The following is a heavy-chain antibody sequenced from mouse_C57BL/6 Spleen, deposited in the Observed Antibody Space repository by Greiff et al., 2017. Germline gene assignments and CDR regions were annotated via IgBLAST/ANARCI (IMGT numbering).Heavy chain of an antibody. D-gene: IGHD2-1*01. J-gene: IGHJ4*01. CDR1: GYTFTSYW. CDR2: IDPSDSYT. CDR3: ASAGNSHYYAMDY. V-gene: IGHV1-50*01. Sequence: QVQLQQPGAELVKPGASVKLSCKASGYTFTSYWMQWVKQRPGQGLEWIGEIDPSDSYTNYNQKFKGKATLTVDPSSSTAYMQLSSLTSEDSAVYYCASAGNSHYYAMDYWGQGTSVTVSS.